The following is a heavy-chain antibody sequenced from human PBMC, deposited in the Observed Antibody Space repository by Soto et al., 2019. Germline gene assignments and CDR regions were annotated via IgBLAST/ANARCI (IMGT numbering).Heavy chain of an antibody. V-gene: IGHV5-10-1*01. CDR1: GYSFTSYW. CDR2: IDPSDSYT. CDR3: ASPPVHYYDSSGHAFDI. D-gene: IGHD3-22*01. Sequence: GESLKISCKGSGYSFTSYWISWVRQMPGKGLEWMGRIDPSDSYTNYSPSFQGHVTISADKSISTAYLQWSSLKASDTAMYYCASPPVHYYDSSGHAFDIWGQGTMVTVSS. J-gene: IGHJ3*02.